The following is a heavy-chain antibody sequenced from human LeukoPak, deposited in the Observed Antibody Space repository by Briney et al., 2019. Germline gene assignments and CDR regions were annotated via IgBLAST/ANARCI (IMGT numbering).Heavy chain of an antibody. D-gene: IGHD5-18*01. J-gene: IGHJ4*02. Sequence: SETLSLTCTVSGDSITGFYWNWIRQPPGKGLEWIGYIHYSGTTNYNPSLKSRVSISVDTSKTQFSLKLSSVTAADTAVYYCARDRENTAMGFDYWGQGTLVTVSS. CDR3: ARDRENTAMGFDY. CDR1: GDSITGFY. CDR2: IHYSGTT. V-gene: IGHV4-59*12.